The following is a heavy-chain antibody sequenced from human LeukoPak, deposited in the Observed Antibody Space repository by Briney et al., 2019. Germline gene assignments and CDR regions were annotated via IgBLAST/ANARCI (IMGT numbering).Heavy chain of an antibody. CDR1: GFTFSSYS. J-gene: IGHJ6*02. V-gene: IGHV3-21*04. CDR3: ARGVWEVVPAPNYYYYGMDV. CDR2: ISSSSSYI. D-gene: IGHD2-2*01. Sequence: GGSLRLSCAASGFTFSSYSMNWVRQAPGKGLEWVSSISSSSSYIYYADSVKGRFTISRDNSKNTLYLQMNSLRAEDTAVYYCARGVWEVVPAPNYYYYGMDVWGQGTTVTVSS.